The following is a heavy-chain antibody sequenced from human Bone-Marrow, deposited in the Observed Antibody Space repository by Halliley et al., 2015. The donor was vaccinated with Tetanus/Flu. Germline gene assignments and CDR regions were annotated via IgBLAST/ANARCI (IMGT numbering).Heavy chain of an antibody. J-gene: IGHJ6*02. CDR3: ARNHDFSRIYYYKYHAMDV. Sequence: SLRLSCAASGFTFGSYWMHWVRQAPGKGLVWVSRINSDGSSTSYADSVKGRFTISRDNAKNTLYLQMSSLRAEDTAMYYCARNHDFSRIYYYKYHAMDVWGQGTTVTVSS. CDR1: GFTFGSYW. D-gene: IGHD3-3*01. CDR2: INSDGSST. V-gene: IGHV3-74*01.